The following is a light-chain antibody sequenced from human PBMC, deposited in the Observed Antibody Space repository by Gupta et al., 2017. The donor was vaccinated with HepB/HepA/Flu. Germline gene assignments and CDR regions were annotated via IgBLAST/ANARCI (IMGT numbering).Light chain of an antibody. J-gene: IGLJ3*02. CDR1: SSDVGTYNR. V-gene: IGLV2-18*02. Sequence: QSALTQPPSVSGSPGQSVAISCTGTSSDVGTYNRVSWYQQSPGTTPKLLIYEVTKRPSGVPDRVSGSKSGNTAFLTISGLQAEDESDYYCSSHTSTKTWVFGGGTKVTVL. CDR2: EVT. CDR3: SSHTSTKTWV.